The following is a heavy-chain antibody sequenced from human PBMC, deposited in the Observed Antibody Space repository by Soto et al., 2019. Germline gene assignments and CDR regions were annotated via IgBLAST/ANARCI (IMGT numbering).Heavy chain of an antibody. D-gene: IGHD2-2*01. J-gene: IGHJ6*03. V-gene: IGHV4-4*02. CDR2: IYHSGST. CDR1: SGSISSSNW. Sequence: SETLSLTCAVSSGSISSSNWWSWVRQPPGKGLEWIGEIYHSGSTNYNPSLKSRVTISVDKSKNQFSLKLSSVTAADTAVYYCAREGYCSSTSCLQGHYYMDVRGKGTTVTVSS. CDR3: AREGYCSSTSCLQGHYYMDV.